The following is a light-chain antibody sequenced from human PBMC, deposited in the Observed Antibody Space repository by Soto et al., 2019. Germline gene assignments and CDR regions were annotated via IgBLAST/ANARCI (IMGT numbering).Light chain of an antibody. J-gene: IGKJ1*01. V-gene: IGKV4-1*01. CDR3: QQYYSTPRT. CDR2: WAS. Sequence: DIVMTQSPDSLAVSLGERATINCKSSQSVLYSSNNKNYLAWYQQKPGQPPKLLIYWASTRVSGVPDRFSGSGSGTDFTLPISSLQAEDVAVYYCQQYYSTPRTFGQGTKVEIK. CDR1: QSVLYSSNNKNY.